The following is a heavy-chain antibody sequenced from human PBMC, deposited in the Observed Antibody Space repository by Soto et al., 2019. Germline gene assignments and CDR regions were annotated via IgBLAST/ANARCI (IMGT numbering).Heavy chain of an antibody. CDR2: IFYTGTT. D-gene: IGHD2-2*01. J-gene: IGHJ5*02. V-gene: IGHV4-39*02. CDR3: ARLVVVAPVANA. CDR1: GGSINDNSYY. Sequence: KTSETLSLTCSVSGGSINDNSYYWGWIRHPPGKGLEWVGGIFYTGTTYYSPSLKDRVTISVDTSKNSFSLNLTSVTAADTAVYFCARLVVVAPVANAWGQGTLVTVSS.